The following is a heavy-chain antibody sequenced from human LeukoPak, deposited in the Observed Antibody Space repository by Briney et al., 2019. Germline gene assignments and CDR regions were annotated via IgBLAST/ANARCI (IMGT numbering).Heavy chain of an antibody. CDR3: ARDRRPKDAFDI. V-gene: IGHV1-2*02. CDR2: INPNSGGT. J-gene: IGHJ3*02. Sequence: ASVKVSSKASGYTFTGYYMHWVRQAPGQGPEWMGWINPNSGGTNYAQKFQGRVTITRDTSISTAYMELSRLRSDDTAVYYCARDRRPKDAFDIWGQGTMVTVSS. D-gene: IGHD6-6*01. CDR1: GYTFTGYY.